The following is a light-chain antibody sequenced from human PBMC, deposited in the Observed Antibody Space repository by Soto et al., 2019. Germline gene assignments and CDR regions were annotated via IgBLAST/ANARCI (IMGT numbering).Light chain of an antibody. Sequence: QSALTQPPSAAGSPGQSVTISCTGTTSDVGGYNYVSWYQQHPGKAPKLMIYEVNERPSGVPDRFSGSKSGNTASLTVSGLQAEDEADYYCSSYAGNNNLVFGGGTKLTFL. CDR2: EVN. CDR3: SSYAGNNNLV. J-gene: IGLJ2*01. CDR1: TSDVGGYNY. V-gene: IGLV2-8*01.